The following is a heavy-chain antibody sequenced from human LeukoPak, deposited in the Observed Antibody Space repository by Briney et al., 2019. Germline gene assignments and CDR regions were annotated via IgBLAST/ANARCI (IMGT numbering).Heavy chain of an antibody. CDR3: AKEPKMIVAAWIDY. Sequence: PGGSLRLSCAASGFTFSSYGMSWVRQAPGKGLEWVSAISGSGGSTYYADSVKGRFTISRDNSKNTLYLQMNSLRAEDTAVYYCAKEPKMIVAAWIDYWGQGTLVTVSS. CDR2: ISGSGGST. D-gene: IGHD3-22*01. V-gene: IGHV3-23*01. CDR1: GFTFSSYG. J-gene: IGHJ4*02.